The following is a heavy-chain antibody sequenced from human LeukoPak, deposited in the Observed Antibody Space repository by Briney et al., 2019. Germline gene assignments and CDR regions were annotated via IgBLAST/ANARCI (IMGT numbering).Heavy chain of an antibody. Sequence: PGGSLRLSCAASGFTFSSYAMSWVRQAPGKGLERVSAISGSGGSTYYADSVEGRFTISRDNSKNTLYLQMNSLRAEDTAVYYCAKDLLDIVVVVAATPVGGGFDYWGQGTLVTVSS. D-gene: IGHD2-15*01. CDR2: ISGSGGST. CDR3: AKDLLDIVVVVAATPVGGGFDY. J-gene: IGHJ4*02. V-gene: IGHV3-23*01. CDR1: GFTFSSYA.